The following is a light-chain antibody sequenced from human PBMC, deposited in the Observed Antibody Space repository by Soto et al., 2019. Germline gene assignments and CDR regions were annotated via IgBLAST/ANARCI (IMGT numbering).Light chain of an antibody. CDR2: EGS. CDR1: SSDVGSYNL. Sequence: QSVLTQPASVSGSPGQSITISCTGTSSDVGSYNLVSWYQQHPGEAPKLMIYEGSKRPSGVSNRFSGSKSGNTASPTISGLQAEDEADYYCCSYAGSSTFFYVLATGPKATV. CDR3: CSYAGSSTFFYV. J-gene: IGLJ1*01. V-gene: IGLV2-23*03.